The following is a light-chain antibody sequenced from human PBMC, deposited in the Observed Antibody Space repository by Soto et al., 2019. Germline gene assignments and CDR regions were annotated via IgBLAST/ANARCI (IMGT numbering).Light chain of an antibody. Sequence: DIQLTQSPSFLSASVGDRVTITCRASQGLSSDLAWYQQKPGKAPKLLIYAASTLQSGVPSRFSGSGSGTEFTLTISSLQPEDVATYYGQQLNSYPITFGQGTRLEIK. J-gene: IGKJ5*01. CDR1: QGLSSD. V-gene: IGKV1-9*01. CDR3: QQLNSYPIT. CDR2: AAS.